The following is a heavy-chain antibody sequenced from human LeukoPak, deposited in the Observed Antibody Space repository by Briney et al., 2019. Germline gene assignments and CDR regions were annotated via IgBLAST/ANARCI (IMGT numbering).Heavy chain of an antibody. CDR2: IKQDGSEK. Sequence: PGGSLRLSCEASGFTFSSYWMSWVRQAPGKGLEWVANIKQDGSEKNYVDSVEGRFTISRDNAKTSLYLQMNSLRAEDTAVYYCARSLWPEDYWGQGTLVTVSS. V-gene: IGHV3-7*01. CDR3: ARSLWPEDY. J-gene: IGHJ4*02. CDR1: GFTFSSYW. D-gene: IGHD5-18*01.